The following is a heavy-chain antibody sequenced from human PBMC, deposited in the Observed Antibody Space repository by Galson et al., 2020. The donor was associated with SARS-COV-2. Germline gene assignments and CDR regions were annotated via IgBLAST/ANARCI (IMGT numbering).Heavy chain of an antibody. V-gene: IGHV4-31*03. CDR2: INYSGRT. CDR1: GGSLTSDAYY. D-gene: IGHD2-21*01. Sequence: SETLSLTCTVSGGSLTSDAYYWSWIRQHPGKGLEWVGNINYSGRTYYNPSLKSRVTISVDTSKNQFSLKLTSVTAADTAVYYCARGAIYCGGDCFSRWGQGTLVTVSS. CDR3: ARGAIYCGGDCFSR. J-gene: IGHJ4*02.